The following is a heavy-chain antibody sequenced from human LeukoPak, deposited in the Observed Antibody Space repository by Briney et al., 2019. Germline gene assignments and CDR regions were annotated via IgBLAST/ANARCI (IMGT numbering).Heavy chain of an antibody. CDR3: ARDNARLVQRPGYFQH. Sequence: GASVKVSCKASGYTFTGYYMHWVRQAPGQGLEWMGWINPNSGGTNYAQKFQGRVTMTRDTSISTAYMELSRLRSDDTAVYYCARDNARLVQRPGYFQHWGQGTLVTVSS. CDR2: INPNSGGT. V-gene: IGHV1-2*02. CDR1: GYTFTGYY. D-gene: IGHD6-19*01. J-gene: IGHJ1*01.